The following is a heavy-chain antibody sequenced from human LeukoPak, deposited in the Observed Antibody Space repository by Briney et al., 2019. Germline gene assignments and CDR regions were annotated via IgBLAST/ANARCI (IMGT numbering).Heavy chain of an antibody. CDR2: IIPIFGTA. J-gene: IGHJ6*04. CDR3: ARGGGSGSQFYYYYGMDV. Sequence: SVKVSFKASGGTFSIYAISWVRQAPGQGREWMGGIIPIFGTANYAQKFQGRVTITADESTSTAYMELSSLRSEDTAVYYCARGGGSGSQFYYYYGMDVWGKGTTVTVSS. V-gene: IGHV1-69*01. D-gene: IGHD3-10*01. CDR1: GGTFSIYA.